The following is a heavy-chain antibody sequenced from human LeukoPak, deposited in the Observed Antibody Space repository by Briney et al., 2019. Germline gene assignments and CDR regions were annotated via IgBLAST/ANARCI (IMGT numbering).Heavy chain of an antibody. D-gene: IGHD3-10*01. CDR1: GGSFSGYY. V-gene: IGHV3-21*01. CDR3: ARYDGSYYAY. CDR2: ISSSSSYI. Sequence: ETLSLTCAVYGGSFSGYYWSWIRQPPGKGLEWVSSISSSSSYIYYADSVKGRFTISRDNAKNSLYLQMNSLRAEDAAVYYCARYDGSYYAYWGQGTLVTVSS. J-gene: IGHJ4*02.